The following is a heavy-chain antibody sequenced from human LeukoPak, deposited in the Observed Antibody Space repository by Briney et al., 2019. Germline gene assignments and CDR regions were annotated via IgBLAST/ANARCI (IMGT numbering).Heavy chain of an antibody. Sequence: ASVKVSCKASGYTFTSYYMHRVRQAPGQGLEWMGIINPSGGSTSYAQKFQGRVTITTDESTSTAYMELSSLRSEDTAVYYCARAPCSGGSCYRFDYWGQGTLVTVSS. CDR1: GYTFTSYY. CDR3: ARAPCSGGSCYRFDY. D-gene: IGHD2-15*01. V-gene: IGHV1-46*01. CDR2: INPSGGST. J-gene: IGHJ4*02.